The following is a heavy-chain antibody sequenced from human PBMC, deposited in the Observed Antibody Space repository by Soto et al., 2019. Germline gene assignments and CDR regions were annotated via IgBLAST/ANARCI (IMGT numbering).Heavy chain of an antibody. J-gene: IGHJ6*02. Sequence: GASVKVSCKASGYTFTSYDINWVRQATGQGLEWMGWMNPNSGNTGYAQKFQGRVTMTRNTSISTAYMELSSLRSEDTAVYYCARKGITMVRGVFYYYGMDVWGQGTTVTVSS. D-gene: IGHD3-10*01. V-gene: IGHV1-8*01. CDR2: MNPNSGNT. CDR1: GYTFTSYD. CDR3: ARKGITMVRGVFYYYGMDV.